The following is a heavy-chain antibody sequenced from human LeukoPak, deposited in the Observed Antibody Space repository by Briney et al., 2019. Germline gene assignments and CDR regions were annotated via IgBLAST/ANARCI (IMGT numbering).Heavy chain of an antibody. CDR2: IYTSGST. J-gene: IGHJ6*03. D-gene: IGHD6-6*01. Sequence: SETLSLTCTVSGGSISSGSYYWSWLRQPAGKGLEWIGRIYTSGSTNYNPSLKSRVTISVDTSKNQFSLELSSVTAADTAVYHCARDAAARRGTYYYYYMDVWGKGTTVTVSS. CDR1: GGSISSGSYY. CDR3: ARDAAARRGTYYYYYMDV. V-gene: IGHV4-61*02.